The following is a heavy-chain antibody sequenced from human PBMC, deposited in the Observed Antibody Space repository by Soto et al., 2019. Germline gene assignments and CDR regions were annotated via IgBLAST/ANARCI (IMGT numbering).Heavy chain of an antibody. CDR3: ASLTPYSSSSDYYYYYYMDV. J-gene: IGHJ6*03. V-gene: IGHV4-59*08. Sequence: SETLSLTCTVSGGSISSYYWSWIRQPPGKGLEWIGYIYYSGSTNYNPSLKSRVTISVDTSKNQFSLKLSSVTAADTAVYYCASLTPYSSSSDYYYYYYMDVWGKGTTVTAP. D-gene: IGHD6-13*01. CDR2: IYYSGST. CDR1: GGSISSYY.